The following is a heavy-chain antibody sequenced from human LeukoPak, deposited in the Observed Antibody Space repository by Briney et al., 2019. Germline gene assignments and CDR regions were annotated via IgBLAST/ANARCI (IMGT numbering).Heavy chain of an antibody. Sequence: GGSLRLSCAASGFTFSNAWMNWVRQAPGKGLEWVGRIKSKTDGGTTDYAAPVKGRFTISRDDSKNTLYLLINSLKTEDTAVYYCTTDGLGIPLSFDYWGQGTLVTVSS. V-gene: IGHV3-15*07. D-gene: IGHD3/OR15-3a*01. CDR3: TTDGLGIPLSFDY. CDR2: IKSKTDGGTT. CDR1: GFTFSNAW. J-gene: IGHJ4*02.